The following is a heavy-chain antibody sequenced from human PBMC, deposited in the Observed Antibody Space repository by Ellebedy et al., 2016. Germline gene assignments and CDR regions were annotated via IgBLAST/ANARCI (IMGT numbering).Heavy chain of an antibody. Sequence: GGSLRLSCVVSGTTFSSYNMDWVRQAPGKGLEWVSFISGGGTSIYYADSVKGRFTISRDNAKNSMYLQMNSLRAEDTGVYYCAREGVPAAMRPSEFDYWGQGTLVTVPS. V-gene: IGHV3-48*01. CDR1: GTTFSSYN. CDR3: AREGVPAAMRPSEFDY. J-gene: IGHJ4*02. D-gene: IGHD2-2*01. CDR2: ISGGGTSI.